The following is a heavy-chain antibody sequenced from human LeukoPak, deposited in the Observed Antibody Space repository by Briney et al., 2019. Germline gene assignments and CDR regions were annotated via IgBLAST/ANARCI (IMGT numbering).Heavy chain of an antibody. D-gene: IGHD6-19*01. CDR3: AREQWLDRPYYHYMDV. CDR2: IKQDGSEK. Sequence: PGGSLRLSCAASGFTFSSYWMSWVRQAPGKGLEWVANIKQDGSEKYYVDSVKGRFTISRDNAKNSLYLQMNSLRAEDTAVYYCAREQWLDRPYYHYMDVWGKGTTVTVSS. V-gene: IGHV3-7*01. J-gene: IGHJ6*03. CDR1: GFTFSSYW.